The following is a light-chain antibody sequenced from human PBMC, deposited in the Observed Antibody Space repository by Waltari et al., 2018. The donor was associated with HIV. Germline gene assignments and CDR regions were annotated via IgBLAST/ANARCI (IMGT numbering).Light chain of an antibody. J-gene: IGLJ3*02. CDR3: AAWADVLSAWV. Sequence: QSVLTQPPSVSGTPGQRVTISCSGTNSNVEITSVYLYQHLPGAAPQLLIFANDQRPLGVPDRFSGSKSGTSASLAISGLRSEDEADYYCAAWADVLSAWVFGGGTKLSVL. V-gene: IGLV1-47*01. CDR1: NSNVEITS. CDR2: AND.